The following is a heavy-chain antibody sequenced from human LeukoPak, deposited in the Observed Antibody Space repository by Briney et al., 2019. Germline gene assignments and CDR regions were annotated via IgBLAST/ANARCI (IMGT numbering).Heavy chain of an antibody. CDR2: IIPIFGTA. V-gene: IGHV1-69*13. CDR1: GGTFSSYA. J-gene: IGHJ4*02. Sequence: SVKVSCKASGGTFSSYAISWVRQAPGQGLEWMGGIIPIFGTANYAQKFQGRVTITADESTSTAHMELSSLRSEDTAVYYCAREGVGATRGTFGYWGQGTLVTVSS. D-gene: IGHD1-26*01. CDR3: AREGVGATRGTFGY.